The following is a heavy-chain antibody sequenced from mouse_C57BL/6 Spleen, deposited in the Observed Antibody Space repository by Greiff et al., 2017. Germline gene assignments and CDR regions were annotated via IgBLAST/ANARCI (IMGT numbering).Heavy chain of an antibody. D-gene: IGHD2-2*01. V-gene: IGHV6-6*01. CDR3: TRGGLWLRRSFFDY. CDR1: GFTFSDAW. CDR2: IRNKANNHAT. Sequence: EVHLVESGGGLVQPGGSMKLSCAASGFTFSDAWMDWVRQSPEKGLEWVAEIRNKANNHATYYAESVKGRFTISSDDSKSSVYLQMNSLRAEDTGIYYCTRGGLWLRRSFFDYWGQGTTLTVSS. J-gene: IGHJ2*01.